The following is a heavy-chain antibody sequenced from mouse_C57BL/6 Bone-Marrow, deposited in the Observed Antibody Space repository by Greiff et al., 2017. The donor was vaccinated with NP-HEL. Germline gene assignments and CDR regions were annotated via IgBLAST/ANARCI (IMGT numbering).Heavy chain of an antibody. Sequence: EVQLQQSGAELVRPGASVKLSCTASGFNIKDDYMHWVKQRPEQGLEWIGWIDPENGDTEYASKFQGKATITADTSSNTAYLQLSSLTSEDTAVYYCTAYVNYLGAMDYWGQGTSVTVSS. V-gene: IGHV14-4*01. J-gene: IGHJ4*01. CDR2: IDPENGDT. CDR1: GFNIKDDY. CDR3: TAYVNYLGAMDY. D-gene: IGHD2-1*01.